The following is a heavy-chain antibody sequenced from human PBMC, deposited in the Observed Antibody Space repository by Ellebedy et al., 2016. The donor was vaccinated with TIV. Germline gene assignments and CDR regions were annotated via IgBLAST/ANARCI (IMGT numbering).Heavy chain of an antibody. Sequence: ASVKVSCKASGYTFIGYYIHWVRQAPGQGLEWMGWINPDSGGTTYAQKFQGWVTMTRDTSISTAYMELSRPKSDDTALYYCARIVRGSSGFDYWGQGTLVTVSS. CDR1: GYTFIGYY. CDR2: INPDSGGT. V-gene: IGHV1-2*04. D-gene: IGHD6-19*01. J-gene: IGHJ4*02. CDR3: ARIVRGSSGFDY.